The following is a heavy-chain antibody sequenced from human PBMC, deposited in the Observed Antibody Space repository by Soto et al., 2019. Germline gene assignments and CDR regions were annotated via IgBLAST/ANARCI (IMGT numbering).Heavy chain of an antibody. CDR1: GGSISVYY. D-gene: IGHD6-13*01. V-gene: IGHV4-59*01. Sequence: PSETLSLTCTISGGSISVYYWSWIRQSPGQALEWIGYIYASGSPYYNPSLRSRVLISADTSKNQVSLELTSATAEDTAVYYCAKELLSLKTLEQQLAPTRYFQHWGQGTLVTVSS. CDR2: IYASGSP. J-gene: IGHJ1*01. CDR3: AKELLSLKTLEQQLAPTRYFQH.